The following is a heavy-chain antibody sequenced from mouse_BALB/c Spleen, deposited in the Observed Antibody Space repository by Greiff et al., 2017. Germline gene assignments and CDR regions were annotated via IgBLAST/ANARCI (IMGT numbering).Heavy chain of an antibody. Sequence: EVQVVESGGGLVQPGGSLKLSCAASGFTFSSYTMSWVRQTPEKRLEWVAYISNGGGSTYYPDTVKGRFTISRDNAKNTLYLQMSSLKSEDTAMYYCAREGYGSYWYFDVWGAGTTVTVSS. D-gene: IGHD1-1*01. CDR3: AREGYGSYWYFDV. V-gene: IGHV5-12-2*01. J-gene: IGHJ1*01. CDR2: ISNGGGST. CDR1: GFTFSSYT.